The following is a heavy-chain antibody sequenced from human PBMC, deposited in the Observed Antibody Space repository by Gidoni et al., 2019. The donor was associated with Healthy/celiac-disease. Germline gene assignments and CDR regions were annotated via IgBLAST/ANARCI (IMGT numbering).Heavy chain of an antibody. CDR3: ASISNHDYGDYPYY. CDR2: IYYSGST. J-gene: IGHJ4*02. CDR1: GGSISSSSYY. D-gene: IGHD4-17*01. Sequence: QLQLQESGPGLVKPTETPSLTCTVPGGSISSSSYYWGWIRQPPGKGLEWIGSIYYSGSTYYNPSLKSRVTISVDTSKNQFSLKLSSVTAADTAVYYCASISNHDYGDYPYYWGQGTLVTVSS. V-gene: IGHV4-39*01.